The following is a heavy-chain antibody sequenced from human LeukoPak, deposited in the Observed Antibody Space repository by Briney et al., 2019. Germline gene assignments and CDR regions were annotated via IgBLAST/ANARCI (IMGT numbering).Heavy chain of an antibody. CDR3: AKVTRYSSSSGAFDY. Sequence: GGSLRLSCAASGFTFSSYGMHWVRQAPGKGLEWVSAISGSGGSTYYADSVKGRFTISRDNSKNTLYLQMNSLRAEDTAVYYCAKVTRYSSSSGAFDYWGQGTLVTVSS. CDR1: GFTFSSYG. D-gene: IGHD6-6*01. J-gene: IGHJ4*02. CDR2: ISGSGGST. V-gene: IGHV3-23*01.